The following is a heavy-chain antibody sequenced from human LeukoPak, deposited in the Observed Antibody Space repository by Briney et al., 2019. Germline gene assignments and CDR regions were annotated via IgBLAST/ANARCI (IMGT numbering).Heavy chain of an antibody. Sequence: GGSLRLSCAASGFTVSGNYMSWVRQAPGKGLEWVSAISGSGGRTYYADSVKGRFTISRDNSKNTLYLQMNSLRAEDTAVYYCAKSYDSSGYYPGYWGQGTTVTVSS. CDR1: GFTVSGNY. CDR2: ISGSGGRT. D-gene: IGHD3-22*01. J-gene: IGHJ6*02. CDR3: AKSYDSSGYYPGY. V-gene: IGHV3-23*01.